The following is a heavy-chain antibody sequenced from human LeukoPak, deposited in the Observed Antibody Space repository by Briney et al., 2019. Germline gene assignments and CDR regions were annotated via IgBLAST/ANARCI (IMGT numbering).Heavy chain of an antibody. Sequence: SQTLSLTCTVSGGSISSGDYYWSWIRQPPGKGLEWIRYIYYSGSTYYNPSLKSRVTISVDTSKNQFSLKPSSVTAADTAVYYCARGGPIDYCDYTGSYAEYFQHWGQGTLVTVSS. D-gene: IGHD4-17*01. CDR3: ARGGPIDYCDYTGSYAEYFQH. CDR2: IYYSGST. CDR1: GGSISSGDYY. V-gene: IGHV4-30-4*01. J-gene: IGHJ1*01.